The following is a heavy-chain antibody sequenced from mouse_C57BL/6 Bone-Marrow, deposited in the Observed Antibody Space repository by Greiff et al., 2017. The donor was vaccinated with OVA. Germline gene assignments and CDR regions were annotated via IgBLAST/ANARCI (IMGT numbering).Heavy chain of an antibody. CDR3: ATLLSDAMDY. D-gene: IGHD2-10*01. Sequence: VQLKESGPELVKPGASVKISCTASGYSFTGYYMHWVQQSHGNILDWIGYIYPYNGVSSYTQKFKGKATLTVDKSSSTAYMELRRLTSEDSAVYYYATLLSDAMDYWGQGTSVTVSS. CDR1: GYSFTGYY. J-gene: IGHJ4*01. V-gene: IGHV1-31*01. CDR2: IYPYNGVS.